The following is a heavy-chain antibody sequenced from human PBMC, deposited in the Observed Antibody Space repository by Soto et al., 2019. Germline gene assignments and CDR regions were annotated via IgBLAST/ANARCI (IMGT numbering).Heavy chain of an antibody. CDR1: GYTFVNYE. CDR3: ARQQAMDY. V-gene: IGHV1-8*01. Sequence: QVPLVQSGAEVKKPGASVKVSCKASGYTFVNYEINWVRQATGQGLEWLGWMNPHSGDTFYAQNFQGRVTMTRNTSITTAYMELNSLKSEDTAVYYCARQQAMDYWGQGTLVTVSP. CDR2: MNPHSGDT. J-gene: IGHJ4*02.